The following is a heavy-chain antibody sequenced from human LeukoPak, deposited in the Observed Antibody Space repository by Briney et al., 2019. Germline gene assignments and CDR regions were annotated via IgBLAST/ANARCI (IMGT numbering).Heavy chain of an antibody. CDR3: ARDAQYSGYAVYNWFDP. J-gene: IGHJ5*02. CDR2: ISYDGTII. D-gene: IGHD5-12*01. CDR1: GFTFSGYA. Sequence: GGSLRLSCAASGFTFSGYAMSWVRQAPGKGLEWVAVISYDGTIIFYANSVRGRFTISRDNSKNTLDLQMNSLRVEDTAVYHCARDAQYSGYAVYNWFDPWGQGTLVTVSS. V-gene: IGHV3-30*03.